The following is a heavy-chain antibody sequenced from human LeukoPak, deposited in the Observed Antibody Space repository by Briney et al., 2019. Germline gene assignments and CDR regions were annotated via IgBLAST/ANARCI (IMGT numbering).Heavy chain of an antibody. Sequence: GGSLRLSCAASGFIFSSYWMHWVRQAPGKGLVWVSLIKSDGSSTSYADSVKGRFTISSDTSKNTLSLQMNSLRAEDTAVYYCARDLSPVVRASPMGYWGQGTLVTVSS. J-gene: IGHJ4*02. D-gene: IGHD3-10*01. CDR1: GFIFSSYW. CDR3: ARDLSPVVRASPMGY. V-gene: IGHV3-74*01. CDR2: IKSDGSST.